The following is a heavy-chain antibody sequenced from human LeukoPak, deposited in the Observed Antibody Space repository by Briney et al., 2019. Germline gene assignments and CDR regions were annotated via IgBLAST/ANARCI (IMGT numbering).Heavy chain of an antibody. CDR1: GYTFTGYY. CDR2: INPNSGGT. CDR3: ASANGYCSGGSCYYNWFDP. Sequence: ASVKVSCKASGYTFTGYYMHWVRQAPGQGLEWMGRINPNSGGTNYAQKFQGRVTMTRDTSISTAYMELSRLRSDDTAVYYCASANGYCSGGSCYYNWFDPWGQGTLVTVSS. D-gene: IGHD2-15*01. V-gene: IGHV1-2*06. J-gene: IGHJ5*02.